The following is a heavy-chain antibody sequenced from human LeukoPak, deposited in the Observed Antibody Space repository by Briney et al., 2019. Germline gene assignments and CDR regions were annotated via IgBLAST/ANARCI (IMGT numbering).Heavy chain of an antibody. CDR2: ISWNSGSI. V-gene: IGHV3-9*01. D-gene: IGHD5-12*01. J-gene: IGHJ4*02. CDR1: GFTFDDYA. Sequence: GGSLRLSCAASGFTFDDYAMHWVRQAPGKGLEWVSGISWNSGSIGYADSVKGRFTISRDNAKNSLYLQMNSLRAEDTALYYCAKDGGVKYSGYDFDYWGQGTLVTVSS. CDR3: AKDGGVKYSGYDFDY.